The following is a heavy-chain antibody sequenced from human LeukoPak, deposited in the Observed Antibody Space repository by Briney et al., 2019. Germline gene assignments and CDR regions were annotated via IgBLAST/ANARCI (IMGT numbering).Heavy chain of an antibody. V-gene: IGHV1-46*01. J-gene: IGHJ3*02. CDR3: ASHPPNNDAFDI. CDR1: GYTFTSYY. Sequence: ASVKVSCKASGYTFTSYYMHWVRQAPGQGLEWMGIINPSGGSTSYAQKFQGRLIMTSDMSTSTVYMEMSSLRCEDTAVYYCASHPPNNDAFDIWGQGTMVSVSS. CDR2: INPSGGST.